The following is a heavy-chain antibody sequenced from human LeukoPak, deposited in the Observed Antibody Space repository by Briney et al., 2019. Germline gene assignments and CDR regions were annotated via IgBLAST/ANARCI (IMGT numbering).Heavy chain of an antibody. CDR1: GFTFSDFY. Sequence: GGSLRLSCAASGFTFSDFYMSWIRQAPGKGLEWVSYNSSSGNTIYYADSVKGRFTISRDNAKNSLYLQMNSLRAEDTAVYYCARDLSSSSGAEYFQHWGQGTLVTVSS. J-gene: IGHJ1*01. CDR2: NSSSGNTI. D-gene: IGHD6-13*01. V-gene: IGHV3-11*01. CDR3: ARDLSSSSGAEYFQH.